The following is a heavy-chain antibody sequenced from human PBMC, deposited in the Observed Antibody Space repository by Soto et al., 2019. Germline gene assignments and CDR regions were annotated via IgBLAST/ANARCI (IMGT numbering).Heavy chain of an antibody. CDR3: AKGLASGWLWNHFDY. D-gene: IGHD6-19*01. V-gene: IGHV3-30*18. CDR2: ISYDGSIT. J-gene: IGHJ4*02. Sequence: QVLLVESGGGVVQPGRSLRLSCAASGFTFSSYAMHWVRQAPGKGLEWVAAISYDGSITYYVDSVKGRFTISRDNSKNTLYLQMHSVRPEDTAVYYCAKGLASGWLWNHFDYWGQGTLVTVSS. CDR1: GFTFSSYA.